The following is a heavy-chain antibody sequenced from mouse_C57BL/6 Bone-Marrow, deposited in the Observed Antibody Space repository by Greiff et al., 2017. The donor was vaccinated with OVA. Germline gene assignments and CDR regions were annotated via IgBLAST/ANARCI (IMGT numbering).Heavy chain of an antibody. CDR2: IDPSDGYT. CDR3: APVAYYFGSSDRASY. CDR1: GYTFTSYW. D-gene: IGHD1-1*01. V-gene: IGHV1-69*01. J-gene: IGHJ3*01. Sequence: QVQLQQPGAELVMPGASVKLSCKASGYTFTSYWMHWVKQRPGQGLEWIGEIDPSDGYTNYNQKFKGKSTLTVDKSSSTAYMQLNSLTSEDSAVYYCAPVAYYFGSSDRASYWGQGTLVTVSA.